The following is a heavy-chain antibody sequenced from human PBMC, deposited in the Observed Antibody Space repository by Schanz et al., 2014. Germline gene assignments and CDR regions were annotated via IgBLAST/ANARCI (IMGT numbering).Heavy chain of an antibody. V-gene: IGHV3-23*01. CDR2: IGTSGGT. CDR1: GLIFSNYV. D-gene: IGHD2-8*01. J-gene: IGHJ6*03. CDR3: ARVKYCTIARCYRTETEGIYYMDV. Sequence: EVQLLESGGGLVQPGGSLKLSCAASGLIFSNYVMSWVRQAPGKGLEWVSTIGTSGGTNYAESVKGRFTISRDNSKNTLYLQMNSLRAEDTAVYYCARVKYCTIARCYRTETEGIYYMDVWGKGTTVIVSS.